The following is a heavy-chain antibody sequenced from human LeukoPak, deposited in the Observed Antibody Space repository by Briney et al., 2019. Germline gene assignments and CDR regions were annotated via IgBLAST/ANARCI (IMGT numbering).Heavy chain of an antibody. J-gene: IGHJ4*02. CDR1: GGTFSSYA. CDR2: IIPIFGTA. Sequence: ASVKVSCKASGGTFSSYAISWVRQAPGQGLEWMGGIIPIFGTANYAQKFQGRVTITADESTSTAYMELSSLRSEDTAVYYCARVARSSYGDYVFQYYFDYWGQGTLVTVSS. CDR3: ARVARSSYGDYVFQYYFDY. D-gene: IGHD4-17*01. V-gene: IGHV1-69*13.